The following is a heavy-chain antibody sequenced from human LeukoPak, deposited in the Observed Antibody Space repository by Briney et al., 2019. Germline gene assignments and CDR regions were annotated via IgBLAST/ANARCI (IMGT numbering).Heavy chain of an antibody. CDR3: AKDDYYDTSGYRD. V-gene: IGHV3-30*04. D-gene: IGHD3-22*01. CDR1: GFTFSGYA. CDR2: ISYDVGKK. J-gene: IGHJ4*02. Sequence: GRSLRLSCAASGFTFSGYAMHWVRQAPGKGLEWVAVISYDVGKKYYADSVKGRFTISRDNSKNTLYLQMNSLRAEDTAVYYCAKDDYYDTSGYRDWGQGTLVTVSS.